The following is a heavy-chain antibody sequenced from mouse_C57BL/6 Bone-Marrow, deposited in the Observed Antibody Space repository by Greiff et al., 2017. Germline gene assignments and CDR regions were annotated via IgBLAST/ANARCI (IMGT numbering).Heavy chain of an antibody. Sequence: QVQLQQSGAELARPGASVKLSCKASGYTFTSYGISWVKQRTGQGLEWIGEIYPRSGNTYYNEKFKGKATLTADKSSSTAYMELRSLTSEDSAVYFGAREGFITTVGAGDYAMDYWGQGTSVTVSS. CDR2: IYPRSGNT. CDR1: GYTFTSYG. V-gene: IGHV1-81*01. D-gene: IGHD1-1*01. CDR3: AREGFITTVGAGDYAMDY. J-gene: IGHJ4*01.